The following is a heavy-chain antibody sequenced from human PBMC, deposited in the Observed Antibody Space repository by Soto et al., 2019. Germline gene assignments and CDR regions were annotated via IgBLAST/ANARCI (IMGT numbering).Heavy chain of an antibody. V-gene: IGHV3-7*03. J-gene: IGHJ3*02. D-gene: IGHD6-13*01. CDR3: ARLYSSSWYEPDAFDI. CDR2: IKQDGSEK. CDR1: GFTFSSYW. Sequence: PGGSLRLSCAASGFTFSSYWMSWVRQAPGKGLEWVANIKQDGSEKYYVDSVKGRFTISRDNAKNSLYLQMNSLRAEDTAMYYCARLYSSSWYEPDAFDIWGQGTMVTVSS.